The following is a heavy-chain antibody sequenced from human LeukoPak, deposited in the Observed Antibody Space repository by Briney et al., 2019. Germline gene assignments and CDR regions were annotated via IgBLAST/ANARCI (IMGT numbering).Heavy chain of an antibody. CDR2: IYPRDSDV. J-gene: IGHJ4*02. Sequence: GESLKISCKGIGYNFSKYWIGWVRQMPGKGLEWMGIIYPRDSDVRYNPSFQGRVTISADTSISTLYLHWSSLQPSDTAIYFCARHGPEIVVVPASIPLDYWGKGTLVTVSS. CDR3: ARHGPEIVVVPASIPLDY. V-gene: IGHV5-51*01. CDR1: GYNFSKYW. D-gene: IGHD2-2*01.